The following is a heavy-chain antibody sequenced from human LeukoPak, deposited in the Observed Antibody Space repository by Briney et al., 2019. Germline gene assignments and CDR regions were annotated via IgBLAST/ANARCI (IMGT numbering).Heavy chain of an antibody. V-gene: IGHV1-2*02. CDR2: IKPSSGAT. CDR3: ASCYYDSSGYYYFDY. J-gene: IGHJ4*02. D-gene: IGHD3-22*01. Sequence: ASVKVSCKASGYTISGHYMHWVRQATGQGLEWMGWIKPSSGATNYAQKFRGRVTMTRGTSNRTSYMELSRLRSDDTALYYCASCYYDSSGYYYFDYWGQGTLVSVSS. CDR1: GYTISGHY.